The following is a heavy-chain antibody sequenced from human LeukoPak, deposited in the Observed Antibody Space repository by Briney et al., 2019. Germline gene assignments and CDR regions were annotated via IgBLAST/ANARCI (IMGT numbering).Heavy chain of an antibody. D-gene: IGHD6-19*01. CDR3: AREYSSGWYIHGMDV. CDR1: GFSFWGYL. J-gene: IGHJ6*02. V-gene: IGHV3-74*01. Sequence: GGSLRLSCAASGFSFWGYLMRWVRDAPGRGLGCVSRINSDGSSTGYADSVKGRFTISRDNAKNVLYLQMSSLRAEDTAVYYCAREYSSGWYIHGMDVWGQGTTVTVSS. CDR2: INSDGSST.